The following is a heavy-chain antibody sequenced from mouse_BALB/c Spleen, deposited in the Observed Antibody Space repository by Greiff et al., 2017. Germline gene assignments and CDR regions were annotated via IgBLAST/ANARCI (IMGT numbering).Heavy chain of an antibody. Sequence: QVQLQQSGAELVWPGTSEKVSCKAPGYAFTNYLIEWVKQRPGQGLEWIGVINPGSGGTNYKEKFKGKATLTADKSSSTAYMQLSSLTSDDSAVYYCARYKDYAMDYWGQGTSVTVSS. J-gene: IGHJ4*01. CDR3: ARYKDYAMDY. CDR2: INPGSGGT. D-gene: IGHD1-3*01. V-gene: IGHV1-54*01. CDR1: GYAFTNYL.